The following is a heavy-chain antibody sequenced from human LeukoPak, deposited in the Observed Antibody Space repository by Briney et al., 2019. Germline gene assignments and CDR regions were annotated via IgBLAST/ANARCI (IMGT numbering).Heavy chain of an antibody. D-gene: IGHD6-19*01. V-gene: IGHV7-4-1*02. CDR2: INTNTGNP. CDR1: GYTFTNYA. CDR3: ARGNRKIAVDI. J-gene: IGHJ4*02. Sequence: GASVKVSCKASGYTFTNYAMNWVRQAPGQGLEWMGCINTNTGNPTYAQGFTGRFVFSLDTSVSTAYLQINSLKAEDTAVYYCARGNRKIAVDIWGQGTVVTVSS.